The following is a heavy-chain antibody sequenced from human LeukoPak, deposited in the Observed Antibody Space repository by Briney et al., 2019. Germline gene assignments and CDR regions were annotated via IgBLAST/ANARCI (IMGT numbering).Heavy chain of an antibody. Sequence: GESLKISCKGSGYSFSTYWIGWVRQMPGKGLEWMGIIYPGDSDTTYSPSFQGQVTMSADKSINTAYLQWSSLKASDTAIYYCARRGRDGYNQYHLDYWGQGTLVTVSS. CDR2: IYPGDSDT. CDR3: ARRGRDGYNQYHLDY. D-gene: IGHD5-24*01. CDR1: GYSFSTYW. J-gene: IGHJ4*02. V-gene: IGHV5-51*01.